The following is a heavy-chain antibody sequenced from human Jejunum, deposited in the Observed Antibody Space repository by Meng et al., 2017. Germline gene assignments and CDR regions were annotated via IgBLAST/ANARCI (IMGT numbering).Heavy chain of an antibody. Sequence: QVKVQQWGAGLLKPSETLSLTCSFQGGSFSTYNWSWIRQPPGKGLEWLGQIHKSGSINDNPSLKGRVTMSVDTSRSQISLKLNSVTAADTAVYYCRLAYCVSDCGDYWGQGTLVTVSS. CDR2: IHKSGSI. V-gene: IGHV4-34*01. J-gene: IGHJ4*02. CDR1: GGSFSTYN. D-gene: IGHD2-21*02. CDR3: RLAYCVSDCGDY.